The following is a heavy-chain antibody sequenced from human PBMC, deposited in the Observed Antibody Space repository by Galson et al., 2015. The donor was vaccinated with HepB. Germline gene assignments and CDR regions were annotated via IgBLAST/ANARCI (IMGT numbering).Heavy chain of an antibody. Sequence: SLRLSCAASGFTFSSYDMNWVRQAPGKGLEWVAVISCGGSTKYYAHSVKGRFTISRDNSKNTLYLQMNSLGAEDTAVYFCARDRSEGYSYDEYYFDYWGQGTLVTVSS. CDR2: ISCGGSTK. D-gene: IGHD5-18*01. J-gene: IGHJ4*02. V-gene: IGHV3-30-3*01. CDR1: GFTFSSYD. CDR3: ARDRSEGYSYDEYYFDY.